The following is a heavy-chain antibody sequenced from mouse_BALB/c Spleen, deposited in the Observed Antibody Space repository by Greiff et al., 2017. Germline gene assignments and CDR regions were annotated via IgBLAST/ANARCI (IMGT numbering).Heavy chain of an antibody. Sequence: EVKLQESGPELVKPGASVKISCKASGYSFTGYFMNWVMQSHGKSLEWIGRINPYNGDTFYNQKFKGKATLTVDKSSSTAHMELRSLASEDSAVYYCARGGYDYDFAYWGQGTLVTVSA. CDR1: GYSFTGYF. CDR3: ARGGYDYDFAY. J-gene: IGHJ3*01. V-gene: IGHV1-20*02. D-gene: IGHD2-4*01. CDR2: INPYNGDT.